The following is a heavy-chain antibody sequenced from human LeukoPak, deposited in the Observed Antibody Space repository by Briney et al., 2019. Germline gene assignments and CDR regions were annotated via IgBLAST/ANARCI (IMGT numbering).Heavy chain of an antibody. CDR1: GYTFTSYG. CDR2: ISAYNGNT. V-gene: IGHV1-18*01. J-gene: IGHJ6*03. Sequence: ASVKVSCKASGYTFTSYGISWVRQAPGQGRECMGWISAYNGNTNYAQKLQGRVTMTTDTSTSTAYMELRSLRSDDTAVYYCAREGRAQWLAQTYYYYYYMDVWGKGTTVTVSS. CDR3: AREGRAQWLAQTYYYYYYMDV. D-gene: IGHD6-19*01.